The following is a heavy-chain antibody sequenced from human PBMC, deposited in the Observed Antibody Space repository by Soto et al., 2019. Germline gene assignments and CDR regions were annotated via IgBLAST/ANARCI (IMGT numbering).Heavy chain of an antibody. Sequence: QVQLVQSGAEEKKPGASVKVSCKASGYTFTSYAMHWVRQAPGQRLEWMGWINAGNGNTKYSQKFQGRVTITRDTYASTAYMEMSSLRSEDTAVYYCARVLVGATPVDYWCQGTLVTVSS. J-gene: IGHJ4*02. D-gene: IGHD1-26*01. CDR2: INAGNGNT. CDR3: ARVLVGATPVDY. CDR1: GYTFTSYA. V-gene: IGHV1-3*05.